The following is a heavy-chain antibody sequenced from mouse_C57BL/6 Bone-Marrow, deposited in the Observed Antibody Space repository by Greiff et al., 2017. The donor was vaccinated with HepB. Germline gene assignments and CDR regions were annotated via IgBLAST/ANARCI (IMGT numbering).Heavy chain of an antibody. Sequence: EVQLQESEGGLVQPGSSMKLSCTASGFTFSDYYMAWVRQVPEKGLEWVANINYDGSSTYYLDSLKSRFIISRDNAKNILYLQMSSLKSEDTATYYCARGRSITTEEGFDYWGQGTTLTVSS. D-gene: IGHD1-1*01. CDR3: ARGRSITTEEGFDY. J-gene: IGHJ2*01. V-gene: IGHV5-16*01. CDR1: GFTFSDYY. CDR2: INYDGSST.